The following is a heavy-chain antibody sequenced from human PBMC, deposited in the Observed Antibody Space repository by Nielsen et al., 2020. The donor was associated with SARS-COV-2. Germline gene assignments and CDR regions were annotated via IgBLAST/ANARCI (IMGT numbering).Heavy chain of an antibody. CDR2: IYYAGNT. D-gene: IGHD5-18*01. Sequence: LRLSCTVSGGSITSYEHYWSWIRQPPGKGLEWIGYIYYAGNTYYNPSLESRLTISVDTSKNQFSLKLRSVTAADTAQYYCARDRQGYNYYYGMDVWGQGTTVTVSS. CDR3: ARDRQGYNYYYGMDV. CDR1: GGSITSYEHY. V-gene: IGHV4-30-4*01. J-gene: IGHJ6*02.